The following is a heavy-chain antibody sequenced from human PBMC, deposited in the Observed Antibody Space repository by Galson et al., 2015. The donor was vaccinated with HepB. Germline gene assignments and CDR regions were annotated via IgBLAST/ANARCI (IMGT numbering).Heavy chain of an antibody. CDR3: AKDRRSGVYSGSFGY. D-gene: IGHD1-26*01. J-gene: IGHJ4*02. Sequence: SLRLSCAASGFTFSSYGMHWVRQAPGKGLEWVAVISYDGSNKYYADSVKGRFTISRDNSKNTLYLQMNSLRAEDTAVYYCAKDRRSGVYSGSFGYWGQGTLVTVSS. V-gene: IGHV3-30*18. CDR2: ISYDGSNK. CDR1: GFTFSSYG.